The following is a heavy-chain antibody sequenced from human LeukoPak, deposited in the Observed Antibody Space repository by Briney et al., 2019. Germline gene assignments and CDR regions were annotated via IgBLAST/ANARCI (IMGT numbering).Heavy chain of an antibody. Sequence: ASVKVSCKVSGYTLTELSMHWVRQAPGKGLECMGGFDPEDGETIYAQKFQGRVTMTEDTSTDTAYMELSSLRSEDTAVYYCATHNFWSGYPPDYWGQGTLVTVSS. CDR3: ATHNFWSGYPPDY. D-gene: IGHD3-3*01. CDR2: FDPEDGET. V-gene: IGHV1-24*01. CDR1: GYTLTELS. J-gene: IGHJ4*02.